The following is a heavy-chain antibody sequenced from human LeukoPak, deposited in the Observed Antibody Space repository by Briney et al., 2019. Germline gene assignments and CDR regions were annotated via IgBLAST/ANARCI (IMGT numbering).Heavy chain of an antibody. CDR3: ARSLSRVTTLLGYFDL. D-gene: IGHD4-17*01. Sequence: ASVKVSCKASGYTFTGYYMHWVRQAPGQGLEWMGWINPNSGVTHYAQKLQGRVTMTRDTSISTAYMELSRLRSDDTAVYYCARSLSRVTTLLGYFDLWGRGTLLTVSS. J-gene: IGHJ2*01. CDR2: INPNSGVT. CDR1: GYTFTGYY. V-gene: IGHV1-2*02.